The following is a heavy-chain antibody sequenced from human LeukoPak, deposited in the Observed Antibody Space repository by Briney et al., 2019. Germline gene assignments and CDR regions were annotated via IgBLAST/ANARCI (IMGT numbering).Heavy chain of an antibody. V-gene: IGHV3-73*01. CDR2: IRSKANSYAT. CDR3: AKDRRRITMMGYGMDV. J-gene: IGHJ6*02. CDR1: GFTFSGSA. Sequence: PGGSLKLSCAASGFTFSGSAMYWVRQASGKGLEWVGRIRSKANSYATVYAASVKGRFTISRDNSKNTLYLQMNSLRAEDTAVYYCAKDRRRITMMGYGMDVWGQGTTVTVSS. D-gene: IGHD3-22*01.